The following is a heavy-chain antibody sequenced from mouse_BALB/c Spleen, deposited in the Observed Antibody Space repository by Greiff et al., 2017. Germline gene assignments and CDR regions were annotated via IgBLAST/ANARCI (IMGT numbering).Heavy chain of an antibody. J-gene: IGHJ3*01. CDR2: ILPGSGST. CDR3: SKKGFAY. CDR1: GYTFSSYW. V-gene: IGHV1-9*01. Sequence: QVQLQQSGAELMKPGASVKISCKATGYTFSSYWIEWVKQRPGHGLEWIGEILPGSGSTNYNEKFKGKATFTADTSSNTAYMQLSSLTSEDSAVYYCSKKGFAYWGQGTLVTVSA.